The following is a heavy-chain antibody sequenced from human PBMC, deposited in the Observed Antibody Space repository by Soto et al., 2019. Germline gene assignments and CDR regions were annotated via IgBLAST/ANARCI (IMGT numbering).Heavy chain of an antibody. D-gene: IGHD5-12*01. CDR2: IYWNDDK. CDR3: AHRQGVIVATSVYYYYGMDV. J-gene: IGHJ6*02. CDR1: GFSLSTSGVG. Sequence: SGPTLVNPTQTLTLTCTFSGFSLSTSGVGVGWIRQPPGKALEWLALIYWNDDKRYSPSLKSSLTITKDTSKNQVVLTMTNMDPVDTATYYWAHRQGVIVATSVYYYYGMDVWGQGTTVTVSS. V-gene: IGHV2-5*01.